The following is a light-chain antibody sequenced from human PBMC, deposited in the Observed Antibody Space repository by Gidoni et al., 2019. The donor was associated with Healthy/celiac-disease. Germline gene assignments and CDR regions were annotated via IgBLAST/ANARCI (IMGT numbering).Light chain of an antibody. CDR1: SRDVGSYNL. J-gene: IGLJ3*02. CDR2: EGS. Sequence: QPALTQPASESGSPGQSITISCTGTSRDVGSYNLVSWYQQQPGKAPNLMIYEGSKRPSGVSNRFSGSKSGNTASLTISGLQAEDEADYYCCSYAGSSTWVFGGGTKLTVL. CDR3: CSYAGSSTWV. V-gene: IGLV2-23*01.